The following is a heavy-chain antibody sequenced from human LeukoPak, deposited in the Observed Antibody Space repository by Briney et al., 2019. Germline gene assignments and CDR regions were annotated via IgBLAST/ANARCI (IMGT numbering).Heavy chain of an antibody. V-gene: IGHV1-69*13. D-gene: IGHD5-18*01. CDR1: GGTFSSYA. CDR3: ARDSLVDTAMA. CDR2: TIPIFGTA. J-gene: IGHJ1*01. Sequence: SVTVSCKASGGTFSSYAISWVRQAPGQGLEWMGGTIPIFGTANYAQKFQGRVTITADESTSTAYMELSSLRSEDTTLFFCARDSLVDTAMAWGQGLLVTVSS.